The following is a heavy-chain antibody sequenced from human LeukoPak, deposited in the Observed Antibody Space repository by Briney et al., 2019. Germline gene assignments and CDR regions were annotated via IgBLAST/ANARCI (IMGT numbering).Heavy chain of an antibody. CDR3: ARGQEGIAAAGDTSYYFDY. CDR1: GYTFTSYG. V-gene: IGHV1-18*01. Sequence: ASVKVSCKASGYTFTSYGISWVRQAPGQGLEWMGWISAYNGNTNYAQKLQGRVTMTTDTPTSTAYMELRSLRSDDTAVYYCARGQEGIAAAGDTSYYFDYWGQGTLVTVSS. CDR2: ISAYNGNT. D-gene: IGHD6-13*01. J-gene: IGHJ4*02.